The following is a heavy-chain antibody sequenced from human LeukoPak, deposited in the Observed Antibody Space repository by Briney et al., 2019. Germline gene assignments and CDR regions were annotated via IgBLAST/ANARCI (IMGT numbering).Heavy chain of an antibody. V-gene: IGHV3-7*03. J-gene: IGHJ4*02. D-gene: IGHD1-14*01. CDR2: IKQDGSQK. Sequence: GGSLRLSCAASGFTFSSYWMSWVRQAPGKGLEWVANIKQDGSQKYYMDSMKGGLTISRDNAKNSLFLQMSGLRAEDTAVYYCMTELLGYRGQGTLVTVSS. CDR3: MTELLGY. CDR1: GFTFSSYW.